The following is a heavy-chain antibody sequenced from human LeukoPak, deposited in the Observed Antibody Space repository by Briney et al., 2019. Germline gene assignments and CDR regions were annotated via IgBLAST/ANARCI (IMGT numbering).Heavy chain of an antibody. CDR1: GGSFSSYY. D-gene: IGHD3-10*01. J-gene: IGHJ3*02. CDR2: IYYSGST. Sequence: SETLSLTCTVSGGSFSSYYWSWIRQPPGKGLEWIGDIYYSGSTNYNPSLKSRVTISVDTSKNQFSLKLSSVPAADPAVYYCARELAGGDYGSGAFDIWGQGTMVTVSS. CDR3: ARELAGGDYGSGAFDI. V-gene: IGHV4-59*01.